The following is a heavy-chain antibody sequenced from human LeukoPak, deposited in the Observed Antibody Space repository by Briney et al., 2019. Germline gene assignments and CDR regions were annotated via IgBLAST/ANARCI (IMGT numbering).Heavy chain of an antibody. Sequence: ASVKVSCKASGYTFTGYYMHWVRQAPGQGLEWMGWINPNSGGTNYAQKFQGRVTMTRDTSISTAYMELSRLRSDDTAVYYCARERIYCSGGSCYSPPCYYYYGMDVWGQGTTVTVSS. CDR1: GYTFTGYY. V-gene: IGHV1-2*02. CDR3: ARERIYCSGGSCYSPPCYYYYGMDV. CDR2: INPNSGGT. D-gene: IGHD2-15*01. J-gene: IGHJ6*02.